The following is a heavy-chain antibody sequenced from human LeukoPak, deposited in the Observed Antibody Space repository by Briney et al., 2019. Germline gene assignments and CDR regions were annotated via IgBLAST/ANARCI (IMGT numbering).Heavy chain of an antibody. CDR2: IGGNSSFV. J-gene: IGHJ4*02. CDR1: GFTFSGYT. D-gene: IGHD3-16*01. Sequence: GGSLRLSCAASGFTFSGYTMNWVRQPPGKGIEWVSSIGGNSSFVFYADSVKGRFTISRDNAKKSLNLQINNLRVEDTDMYYCARVQGERRDSWGQVTLVTVST. V-gene: IGHV3-21*01. CDR3: ARVQGERRDS.